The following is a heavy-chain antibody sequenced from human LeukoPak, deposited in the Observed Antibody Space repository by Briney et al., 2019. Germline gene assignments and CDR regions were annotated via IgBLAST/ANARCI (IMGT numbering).Heavy chain of an antibody. V-gene: IGHV4-30-4*08. CDR2: IYYSGST. D-gene: IGHD4-17*01. Sequence: SETLSLTCTVSGGSISSGDYYWSWIRQPPGKGLEWIGYIYYSGSTYYNPSLKSRVTISVDTSKNQFSLKLSSVTAADTAVYYCARDPYYGDYAFDIWGQGTMVTVSS. CDR1: GGSISSGDYY. J-gene: IGHJ3*02. CDR3: ARDPYYGDYAFDI.